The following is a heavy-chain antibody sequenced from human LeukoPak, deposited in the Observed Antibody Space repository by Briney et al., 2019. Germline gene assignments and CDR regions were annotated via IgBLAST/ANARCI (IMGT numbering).Heavy chain of an antibody. CDR1: GGSISSYY. V-gene: IGHV4-59*01. D-gene: IGHD6-13*01. Sequence: PSETLSLTCTVSGGSISSYYWSWIRQPPGKGLEWIGYIYYSESTNYNPSLKSRVTISVDTSKNQFSLKLSSVTAADTAVYYCARDHSSSWFMYGMDVWGKGTTVTVSS. CDR3: ARDHSSSWFMYGMDV. CDR2: IYYSEST. J-gene: IGHJ6*04.